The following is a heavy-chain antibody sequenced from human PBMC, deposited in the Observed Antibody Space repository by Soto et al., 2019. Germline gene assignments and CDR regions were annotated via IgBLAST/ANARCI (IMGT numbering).Heavy chain of an antibody. D-gene: IGHD3-16*01. Sequence: EVQLVESGGGLVQPGGSLRLSCAASGFTFSSYWMHWVRQAPGKGLVWVSRINSDGSSTSYADSVRGRFTISRDNAKNPLYLPMNSLRAEERAGYYCAREVEGWGLWGQGTLVRASS. V-gene: IGHV3-74*01. J-gene: IGHJ4*02. CDR1: GFTFSSYW. CDR3: AREVEGWGL. CDR2: INSDGSST.